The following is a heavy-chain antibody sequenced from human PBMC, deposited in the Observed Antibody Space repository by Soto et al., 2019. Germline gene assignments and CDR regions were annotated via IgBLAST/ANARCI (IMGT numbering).Heavy chain of an antibody. CDR3: AKRMTTVKRAYYFDY. J-gene: IGHJ4*02. CDR2: ISGSGGST. V-gene: IGHV3-23*01. CDR1: GFTFVSYA. D-gene: IGHD4-4*01. Sequence: PWGSLRLSCAASGFTFVSYAISCVRNSPLKGLEWVSAISGSGGSTYYADSVKGRFTISRDNSKNTLYLQMNSLRAEDTAVYYCAKRMTTVKRAYYFDYWGQGTLVTVPS.